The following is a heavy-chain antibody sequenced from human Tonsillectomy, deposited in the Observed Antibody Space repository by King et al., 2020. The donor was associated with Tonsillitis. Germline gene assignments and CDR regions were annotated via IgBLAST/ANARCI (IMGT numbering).Heavy chain of an antibody. CDR3: ARDKLSAASYIDY. CDR2: MWYDGSNK. V-gene: IGHV3-33*01. D-gene: IGHD2-15*01. J-gene: IGHJ4*02. CDR1: GFTFSNYG. Sequence: VQLVESGGGVVQPGRSLRLSCAASGFTFSNYGMHWVRPAPGKGLEWVALMWYDGSNKYYADSVKGRFTISRDNSKNTLYLQMNSLRAEDTAVYYCARDKLSAASYIDYWGQGTLITVSS.